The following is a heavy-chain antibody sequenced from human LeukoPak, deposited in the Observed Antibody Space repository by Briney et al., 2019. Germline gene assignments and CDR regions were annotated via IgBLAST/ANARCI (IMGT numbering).Heavy chain of an antibody. D-gene: IGHD5-24*01. CDR3: AREGDEDLATSDGSGAFDI. Sequence: GASVKVSCKASGYTFTGYYMHWVRQAPGQGLEWMGWIHPNRGDTGYAQKFQGRVTMTRDTSISTAYLEMSGLGSDDSAVYYCAREGDEDLATSDGSGAFDIWGQGTTVIVSS. CDR1: GYTFTGYY. CDR2: IHPNRGDT. V-gene: IGHV1-2*02. J-gene: IGHJ3*02.